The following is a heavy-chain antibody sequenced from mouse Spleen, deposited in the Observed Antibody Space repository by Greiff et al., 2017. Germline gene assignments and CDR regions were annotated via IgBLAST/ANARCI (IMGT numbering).Heavy chain of an antibody. J-gene: IGHJ2*01. CDR3: ARYRTSYFDY. CDR2: IDPSDSYT. V-gene: IGHV1-69*01. Sequence: QVQLQQPGAELVMPGASVKLSCKASGYTFTSYWMHWVKQRPGQGLEWIGEIDPSDSYTNYNQKFKGKATLTVEKSSSTAYMQLSSLTSEDSAVYYCARYRTSYFDYWGQGTTLTVSS. CDR1: GYTFTSYW. D-gene: IGHD6-1*01.